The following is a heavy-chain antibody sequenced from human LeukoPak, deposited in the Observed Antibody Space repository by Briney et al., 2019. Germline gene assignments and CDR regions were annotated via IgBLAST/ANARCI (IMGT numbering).Heavy chain of an antibody. Sequence: PSETLSLTCAVSGGSISSSNWWSWVRQPPGKGLEWIGEIYHSGSTNYNPSLKSRVTISVGKSKNQFSLKLSSVTAADTAVYYCARASHDYGDYSHFDYWGQGTLVTVSS. CDR2: IYHSGST. CDR1: GGSISSSNW. D-gene: IGHD4-17*01. V-gene: IGHV4-4*02. J-gene: IGHJ4*02. CDR3: ARASHDYGDYSHFDY.